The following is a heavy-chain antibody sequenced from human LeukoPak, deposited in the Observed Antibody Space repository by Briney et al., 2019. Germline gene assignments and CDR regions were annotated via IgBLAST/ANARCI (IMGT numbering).Heavy chain of an antibody. CDR3: ARDDCYYDSNGYC. D-gene: IGHD3-22*01. CDR2: IYSSGST. J-gene: IGHJ4*02. Sequence: SETLSLTCTVSGGSISSYYWSWIRQPAGKGLEWIGRIYSSGSTNYNPSLKSRVTMSADTSKNQFSLKLSSVTAADTAVYYCARDDCYYDSNGYCWGQGTLVTVSS. V-gene: IGHV4-4*07. CDR1: GGSISSYY.